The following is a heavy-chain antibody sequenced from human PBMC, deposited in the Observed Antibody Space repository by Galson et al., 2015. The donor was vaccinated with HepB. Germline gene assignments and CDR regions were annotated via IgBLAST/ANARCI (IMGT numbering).Heavy chain of an antibody. V-gene: IGHV2-5*01. CDR3: AHRPVRHWAAGTPYFDY. J-gene: IGHJ4*02. CDR2: IYWNDDK. CDR1: GFSLSTSGVG. Sequence: PALVKPTQTLTLTCTFSGFSLSTSGVGVGWIRQPPGKALEWLALIYWNDDKRYSPSLKSRLTITKDTSKNQVVLTMTNMDPVDTATYYCAHRPVRHWAAGTPYFDYWGQGTLVTVSS. D-gene: IGHD6-13*01.